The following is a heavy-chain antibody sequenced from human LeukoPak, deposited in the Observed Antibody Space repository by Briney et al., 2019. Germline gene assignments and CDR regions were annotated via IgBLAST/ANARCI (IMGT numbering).Heavy chain of an antibody. Sequence: QTGGSLRLSCAASGFNFNSYALSWVRQAPGKGLECVSGISGSGGATKYADSVEGRFTISRDNVEDTLYLQMSSLRAEDTAVYYCVKDFELDYSGYYFGAGDFDYWGQGTLVTVSS. D-gene: IGHD5-12*01. CDR3: VKDFELDYSGYYFGAGDFDY. CDR1: GFNFNSYA. J-gene: IGHJ4*02. V-gene: IGHV3-23*01. CDR2: ISGSGGAT.